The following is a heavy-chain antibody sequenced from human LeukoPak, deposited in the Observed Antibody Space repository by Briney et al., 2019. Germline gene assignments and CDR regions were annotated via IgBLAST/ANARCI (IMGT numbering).Heavy chain of an antibody. CDR3: ARGTVAGAILFDY. CDR1: GGSFSGYY. D-gene: IGHD6-19*01. Sequence: ASETLSLTCAVYGGSFSGYYWSWIRQPPGKGLEWIGEINHSGSTNYNPSLKSRVTISVDTSKNQFSLKLSSVTAAGTAVYYCARGTVAGAILFDYWGQGTLVTVSS. V-gene: IGHV4-34*01. J-gene: IGHJ4*02. CDR2: INHSGST.